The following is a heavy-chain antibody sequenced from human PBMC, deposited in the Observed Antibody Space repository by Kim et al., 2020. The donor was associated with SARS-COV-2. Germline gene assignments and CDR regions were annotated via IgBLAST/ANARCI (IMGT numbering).Heavy chain of an antibody. V-gene: IGHV3-48*01. CDR1: GFTFSSYS. CDR2: ISSSSSTI. J-gene: IGHJ5*02. CDR3: ARDQGGSSNP. Sequence: GGSLRLSCAASGFTFSSYSMNWVRQAPGKGLEWVSYISSSSSTIYYADSVKGRFTISRDNAKNSLYLQMNSLRAEDTAVYYCARDQGGSSNPWGQGTLVTGSP. D-gene: IGHD2-15*01.